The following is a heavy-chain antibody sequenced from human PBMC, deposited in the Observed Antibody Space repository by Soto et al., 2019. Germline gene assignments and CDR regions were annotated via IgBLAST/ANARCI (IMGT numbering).Heavy chain of an antibody. J-gene: IGHJ4*02. D-gene: IGHD5-18*01. Sequence: EVQLVESGGGLVQPGGSLRLSCAASGFTFSIYWMNWVRQAPGKGLEWVANIKQDGSEKYYVDSVKGRFTISRDNAKNSLYLQMNSLGAEDTAVYYCVRRQNSAFDHWGQGTLVTASS. CDR3: VRRQNSAFDH. CDR1: GFTFSIYW. V-gene: IGHV3-7*05. CDR2: IKQDGSEK.